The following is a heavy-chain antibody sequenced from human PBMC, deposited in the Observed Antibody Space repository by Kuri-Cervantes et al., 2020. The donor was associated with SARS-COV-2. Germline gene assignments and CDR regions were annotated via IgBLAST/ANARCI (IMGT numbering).Heavy chain of an antibody. CDR3: SRGERGDIVGVPGAPGGDAFDI. CDR1: GGTFTGYY. J-gene: IGHJ3*02. Sequence: ASVKVSCKASGGTFTGYYMHWVRQAPGQGLEWMGWINPHSGDTTYAQKFQGRVTMTRDTSISTAYMDLSRLRSADTAVYFCSRGERGDIVGVPGAPGGDAFDIWGQGTMVTVSS. V-gene: IGHV1-2*02. D-gene: IGHD2-2*01. CDR2: INPHSGDT.